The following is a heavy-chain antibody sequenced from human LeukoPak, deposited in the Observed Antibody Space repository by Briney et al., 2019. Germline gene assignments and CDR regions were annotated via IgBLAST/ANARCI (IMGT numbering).Heavy chain of an antibody. J-gene: IGHJ5*02. CDR1: GYTFTNYA. CDR2: INAGHGNT. V-gene: IGHV1-3*01. CDR3: ARDGYSSGLNWFDP. Sequence: ASVKVSCKASGYTFTNYAMHWVRQAPGQRLEWMGWINAGHGNTKYSQEFQGRVTITRDTSASTAYMELSRLRSDDTAVYYCARDGYSSGLNWFDPWGQGTLVTVSS. D-gene: IGHD6-19*01.